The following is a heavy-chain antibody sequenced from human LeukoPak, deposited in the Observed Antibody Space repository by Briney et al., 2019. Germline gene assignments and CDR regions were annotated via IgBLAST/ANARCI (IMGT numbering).Heavy chain of an antibody. CDR3: ARDRGAAAGD. CDR1: GXTVTNNY. V-gene: IGHV3-53*01. CDR2: IYGGGSA. Sequence: GGSLRLSWVASGXTVTNNYMSWVRQAPGKGLEWVSVIYGGGSAHYADSVKGRFTISRDNSKNTVYLQMNSLRAEDTAIYYCARDRGAAAGDWGQGTLVTVSS. J-gene: IGHJ4*02. D-gene: IGHD6-13*01.